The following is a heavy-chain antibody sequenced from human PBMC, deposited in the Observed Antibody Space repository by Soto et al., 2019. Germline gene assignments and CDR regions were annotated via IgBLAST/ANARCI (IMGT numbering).Heavy chain of an antibody. V-gene: IGHV4-34*01. CDR1: GGSFSGYY. CDR2: INHSGST. J-gene: IGHJ5*02. CDR3: ARGREKCSGGSCYRNNWFDP. D-gene: IGHD2-15*01. Sequence: SETLSLTCAVYGGSFSGYYWSWIRQPPGKGLEWIGEINHSGSTNYNPSLKSRVTISVDTSKNQFSLKLSSVTAADTAVYYCARGREKCSGGSCYRNNWFDPWGRGTLVTVSS.